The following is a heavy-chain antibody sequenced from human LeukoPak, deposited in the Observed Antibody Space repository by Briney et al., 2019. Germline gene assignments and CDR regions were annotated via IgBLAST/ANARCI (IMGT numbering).Heavy chain of an antibody. Sequence: GGSLRLSCAASGFTFSSYGMHWVRQAPGKRLEWVAVIWYDGSNKYYADSVRGRFTISRDNSKNTLYLQMNSLRAEDTAVYYCAKDDMLHLDYWGQGTLVTVSS. J-gene: IGHJ4*02. D-gene: IGHD2-8*01. CDR1: GFTFSSYG. CDR2: IWYDGSNK. V-gene: IGHV3-33*06. CDR3: AKDDMLHLDY.